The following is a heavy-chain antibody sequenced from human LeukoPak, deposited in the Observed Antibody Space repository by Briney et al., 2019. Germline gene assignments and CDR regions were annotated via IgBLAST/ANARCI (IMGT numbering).Heavy chain of an antibody. V-gene: IGHV1-18*01. CDR3: ARDGRATTYYYYMDV. Sequence: GASVKVSCKASGYTFTSYGISWVRQAPGQGLEWMGWISAYNGNTNYAQKLQGRVTMTTDTSTSTAYMELRSLRSDDTAVYYCARDGRATTYYYYMDVWGKGTTVTISS. CDR1: GYTFTSYG. J-gene: IGHJ6*03. CDR2: ISAYNGNT. D-gene: IGHD5-12*01.